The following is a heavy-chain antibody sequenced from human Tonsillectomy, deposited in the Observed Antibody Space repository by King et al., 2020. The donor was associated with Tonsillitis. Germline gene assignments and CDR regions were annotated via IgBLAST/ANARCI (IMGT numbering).Heavy chain of an antibody. D-gene: IGHD2-21*02. CDR1: GYSISSGYY. V-gene: IGHV4-38-2*02. J-gene: IGHJ4*02. CDR2: INHSGST. Sequence: QLQESGPGLVKPSETLSLTCAVSGYSISSGYYWGWIRQPQGKVLEWSGSINHSGSTYYTPSLRRRVIISVDTSKKQFSLKLSSVTAADTAVYYCARDRPANWGDVGNSDYWGQGTLVTVSS. CDR3: ARDRPANWGDVGNSDY.